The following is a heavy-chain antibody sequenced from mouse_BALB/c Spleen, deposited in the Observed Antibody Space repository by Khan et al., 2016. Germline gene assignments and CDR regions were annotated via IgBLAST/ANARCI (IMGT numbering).Heavy chain of an antibody. Sequence: EVQLQESGPGLVKPSQSLSLTCTVTGYSITSDNAWNWIRQFPGNKLEWMGYLSYIGSTSYNPSLKSRISITRAPSTNQFFLQSTSETTEDTATDYCARYYDYDYYAMDYWGQGTSVTDSS. CDR2: LSYIGST. V-gene: IGHV3-2*02. J-gene: IGHJ4*01. D-gene: IGHD2-4*01. CDR1: GYSITSDNA. CDR3: ARYYDYDYYAMDY.